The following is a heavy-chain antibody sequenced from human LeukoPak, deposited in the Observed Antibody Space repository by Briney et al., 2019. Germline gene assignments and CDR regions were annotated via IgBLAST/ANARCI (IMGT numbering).Heavy chain of an antibody. CDR1: GATFNKYD. CDR2: TNIDGRYT. Sequence: GGSLRLSWAASGATFNKYDMHWVREAPWKGLVWVSRTNIDGRYTSYADSVKGRFTMSRDNAKNTLYLQMDSLRAEDTAVYYCVRDMSTADLDHWGLGTLVTVFS. J-gene: IGHJ4*02. CDR3: VRDMSTADLDH. D-gene: IGHD5/OR15-5a*01. V-gene: IGHV3-74*01.